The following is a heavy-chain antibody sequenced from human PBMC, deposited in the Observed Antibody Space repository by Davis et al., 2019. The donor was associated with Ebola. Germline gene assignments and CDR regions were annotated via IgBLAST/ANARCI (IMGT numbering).Heavy chain of an antibody. Sequence: GGSLRLSCEASGFTFSSYWMSWVRQAPGKGLEWVANIKEDGSEKYYVDSVKGRFTISRDNAKNSLFLQMNSLRAEDTAVYYCARDLVYGGNAFFDYWGQGTPVRVSS. J-gene: IGHJ4*02. CDR3: ARDLVYGGNAFFDY. V-gene: IGHV3-7*03. CDR1: GFTFSSYW. D-gene: IGHD4-23*01. CDR2: IKEDGSEK.